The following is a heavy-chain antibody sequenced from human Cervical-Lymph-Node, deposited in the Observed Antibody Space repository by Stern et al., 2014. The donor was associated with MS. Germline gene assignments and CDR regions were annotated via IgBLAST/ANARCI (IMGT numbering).Heavy chain of an antibody. CDR3: ARGGRFGYGDYERGSA. CDR2: IKQDGSEK. J-gene: IGHJ5*02. Sequence: EVQLVESGGGLVQPGGSLRLSCAASGFTFTRYWMTWVRQAPGKGLEWVANIKQDGSEKYYVDSVKGRFTVSRDNTMNSLYLQMNSLRAEDTAMYYCARGGRFGYGDYERGSAWGQGTLVTVSS. D-gene: IGHD4-17*01. V-gene: IGHV3-7*01. CDR1: GFTFTRYW.